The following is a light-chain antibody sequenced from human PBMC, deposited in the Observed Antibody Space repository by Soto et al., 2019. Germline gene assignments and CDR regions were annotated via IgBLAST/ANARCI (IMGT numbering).Light chain of an antibody. J-gene: IGLJ2*01. Sequence: SYELTQPLSVSVALGQTARITCGGNNIGSKNVHWYQQMPGQAPVVVIYRDTNRPSGIPERFSGSSSGNTATLTISRAQAGYEADYYCQVWDSSLVVFGGGTKLTVL. CDR1: NIGSKN. CDR2: RDT. V-gene: IGLV3-9*01. CDR3: QVWDSSLVV.